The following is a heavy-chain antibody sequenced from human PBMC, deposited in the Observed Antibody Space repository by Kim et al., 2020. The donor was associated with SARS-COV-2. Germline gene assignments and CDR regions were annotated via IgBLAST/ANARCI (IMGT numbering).Heavy chain of an antibody. V-gene: IGHV4-39*02. D-gene: IGHD6-13*01. Sequence: YYNPPLNSRVTKSVDPSKNHFSLKLTSVTATDAAVYYCARAASSWYRFDYWGQGALVTVSS. J-gene: IGHJ4*02. CDR3: ARAASSWYRFDY.